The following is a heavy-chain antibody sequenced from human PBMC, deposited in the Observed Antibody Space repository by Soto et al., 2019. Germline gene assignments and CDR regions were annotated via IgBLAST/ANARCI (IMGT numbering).Heavy chain of an antibody. CDR1: GGSISSYY. Sequence: ETLSLTCTVSGGSISSYYWSWIRQPPGKGLEWIGYIYYSGSTNYNPSLKSRVTISVDTSKNQFSPKLSSVTAADTAVYYCARGEGWFGELLDYWGQGTLVTVSS. CDR3: ARGEGWFGELLDY. J-gene: IGHJ4*02. V-gene: IGHV4-59*01. CDR2: IYYSGST. D-gene: IGHD3-10*01.